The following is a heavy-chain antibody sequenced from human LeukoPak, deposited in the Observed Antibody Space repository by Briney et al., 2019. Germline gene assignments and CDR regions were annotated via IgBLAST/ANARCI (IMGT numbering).Heavy chain of an antibody. CDR1: GGSISSFF. J-gene: IGHJ5*02. CDR2: MHYSGST. D-gene: IGHD2-21*02. Sequence: SETLSLTCTVSGGSISSFFWSWIRQPPGKGLEWIGSMHYSGSTNYSPSLKSRVTISVDTSKNKFSLKLRSVTAADTAVYYCARVCGGDCYPLGFDPWGQGTLVTVSS. V-gene: IGHV4-59*01. CDR3: ARVCGGDCYPLGFDP.